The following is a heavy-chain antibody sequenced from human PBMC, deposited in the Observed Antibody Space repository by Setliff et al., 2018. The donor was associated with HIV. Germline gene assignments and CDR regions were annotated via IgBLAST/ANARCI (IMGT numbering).Heavy chain of an antibody. CDR2: IWHDGHNK. CDR3: ARDRVELFWDGELNYMDV. CDR1: GFTFSRYG. Sequence: GGSLRLSCAASGFTFSRYGMHWVRQAPGKGLEWVATIWHDGHNKYYADSVKGRFTISRDNSKNTLYLQMNSLRAEDTAVYYCARDRVELFWDGELNYMDVWGKGTTVTVSS. V-gene: IGHV3-33*01. J-gene: IGHJ6*03. D-gene: IGHD3-10*01.